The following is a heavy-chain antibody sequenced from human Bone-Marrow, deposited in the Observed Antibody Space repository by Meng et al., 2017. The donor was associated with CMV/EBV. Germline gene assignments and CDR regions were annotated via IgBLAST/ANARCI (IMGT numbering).Heavy chain of an antibody. CDR3: ATIPAAIPGRPSLDY. Sequence: GESLKISCAASGFTFSSYSMNWVRQAPGKGLEWVSSISSSSSYIYYADSVKGRFTISRDNAKNSLYLQMNSLRAEDTAVYYCATIPAAIPGRPSLDYWGQGTLVTVSS. V-gene: IGHV3-21*01. D-gene: IGHD2-2*02. CDR1: GFTFSSYS. CDR2: ISSSSSYI. J-gene: IGHJ4*02.